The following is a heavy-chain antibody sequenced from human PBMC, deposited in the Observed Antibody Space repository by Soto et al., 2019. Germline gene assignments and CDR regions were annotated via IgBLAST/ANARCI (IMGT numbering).Heavy chain of an antibody. Sequence: SVKVSCKASGGTFSSYAISWVRQAPGQGLEWMGGIIPIFGTANYAQKFQGRVTITADESTSTAYMELSSLRSEDTAVYYCARESRGGFYCGGDCARDAFDIWGQGTMVTVS. CDR1: GGTFSSYA. V-gene: IGHV1-69*13. CDR3: ARESRGGFYCGGDCARDAFDI. D-gene: IGHD2-21*02. CDR2: IIPIFGTA. J-gene: IGHJ3*02.